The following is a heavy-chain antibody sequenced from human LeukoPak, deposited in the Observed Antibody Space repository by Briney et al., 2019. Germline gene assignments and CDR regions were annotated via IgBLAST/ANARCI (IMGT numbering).Heavy chain of an antibody. D-gene: IGHD3-10*01. CDR1: GYTFNSYA. CDR2: ISGSGGST. V-gene: IGHV3-23*01. Sequence: GGSLRLSCAASGYTFNSYAMSWVRQAPGKGLEWVSAISGSGGSTYYADSVKGRFTISRDNSKNTLYLQMNSLRAEDTAVYYCAKEPASGSCFDYWGQGTLVTVSS. CDR3: AKEPASGSCFDY. J-gene: IGHJ4*02.